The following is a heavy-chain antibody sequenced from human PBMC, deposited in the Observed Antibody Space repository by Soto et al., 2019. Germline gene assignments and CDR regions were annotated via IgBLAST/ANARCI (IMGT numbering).Heavy chain of an antibody. J-gene: IGHJ5*02. CDR1: GGSISGLSYY. D-gene: IGHD6-13*01. CDR2: IYYSGST. CDR3: ANWGRVNEGQLVGRVSRFDP. Sequence: TSQTLCLTCTVAGGSISGLSYYWGWIRQPPGKGLEWIGSIYYSGSTYYNPSLKSRVTISVDTSKNQFSLKLSSVTAADTAVYYCANWGRVNEGQLVGRVSRFDPWGQGTLVTVSS. V-gene: IGHV4-39*01.